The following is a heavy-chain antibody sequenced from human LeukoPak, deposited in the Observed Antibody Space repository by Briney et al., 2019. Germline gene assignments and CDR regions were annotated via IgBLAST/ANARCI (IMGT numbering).Heavy chain of an antibody. J-gene: IGHJ4*02. CDR3: AKVSSRSSPLDY. CDR2: ISWNSGTL. CDR1: GLTFDDYA. D-gene: IGHD6-13*01. Sequence: GGSLRLSCVASGLTFDDYAMQWVRQAPGKGLEWVSGISWNSGTLGYADSVKGRFTISRDNAKNSLYLQMNSLRAEDTALYYCAKVSSRSSPLDYWGQGTLVTVSS. V-gene: IGHV3-9*01.